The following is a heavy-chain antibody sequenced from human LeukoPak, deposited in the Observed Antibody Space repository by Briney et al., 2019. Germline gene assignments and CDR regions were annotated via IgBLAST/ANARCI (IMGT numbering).Heavy chain of an antibody. J-gene: IGHJ4*02. Sequence: ASVRVSCKASGYTFTGYYMHWVRQAPGQGLEWMGWINPNSGGTNYAQKFQGWVTMTRDTSISTAYMELSRLRSDDTAVYYCARDYGDYKFDYWGQGTLVTVSS. V-gene: IGHV1-2*04. CDR1: GYTFTGYY. D-gene: IGHD4-17*01. CDR2: INPNSGGT. CDR3: ARDYGDYKFDY.